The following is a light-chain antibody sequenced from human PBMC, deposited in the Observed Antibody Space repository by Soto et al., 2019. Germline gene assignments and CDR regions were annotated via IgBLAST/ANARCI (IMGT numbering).Light chain of an antibody. CDR1: QSVPSN. V-gene: IGKV3-15*01. CDR2: GAS. Sequence: EIVMTQSPATLSVCPGERVTLSCRATQSVPSNLAWYQQKPGQAPRLLIYGASTRATGIPARFSGSGSGTEFTRTISSLQSEDFAVYYCQQGTTFGQGTKVEIK. CDR3: QQGTT. J-gene: IGKJ1*01.